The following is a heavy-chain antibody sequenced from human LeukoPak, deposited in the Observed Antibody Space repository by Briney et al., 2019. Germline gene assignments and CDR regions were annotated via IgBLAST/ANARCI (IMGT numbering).Heavy chain of an antibody. J-gene: IGHJ1*01. CDR3: ARVSGSSGWYSSADVEYFQH. Sequence: PGGSLRLSCAASGFTFSSYSMNWVRQAPGKGLEWVSSISSSNSYIYYADSVKGRFTISRDNAKNSLYLQMNSLRAEDTAVYYCARVSGSSGWYSSADVEYFQHWGQGTLVTVSS. CDR1: GFTFSSYS. V-gene: IGHV3-21*01. D-gene: IGHD6-19*01. CDR2: ISSSNSYI.